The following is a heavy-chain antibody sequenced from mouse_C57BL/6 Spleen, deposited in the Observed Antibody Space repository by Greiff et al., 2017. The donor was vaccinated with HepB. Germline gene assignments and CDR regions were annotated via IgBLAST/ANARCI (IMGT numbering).Heavy chain of an antibody. CDR3: ARSFITAVVAKAMDY. D-gene: IGHD1-1*01. V-gene: IGHV1-26*01. CDR2: INPNNGGT. Sequence: EVQLQQSGPELVKPGASVKISCKATGYTFTDYYMNWVKQSHGKSLKWIGDINPNNGGTSYNQKFKGKATLTVDKSSTTAYMELRSLTSEDSAVYYCARSFITAVVAKAMDYWGQGTSVTVSS. J-gene: IGHJ4*01. CDR1: GYTFTDYY.